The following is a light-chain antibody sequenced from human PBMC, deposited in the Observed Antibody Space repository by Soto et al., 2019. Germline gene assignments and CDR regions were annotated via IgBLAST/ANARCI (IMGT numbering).Light chain of an antibody. Sequence: DIVLTQSPGTLSLSPGERATLSCRASQSIPSNYLPWYQQKHRQAPRLLLHGASSRATGIPDRFSGSGSGTDFTLTISRLEPEDFAVYYCQLYGTAPPRYTFGLGNKLEIK. V-gene: IGKV3-20*01. CDR1: QSIPSNY. CDR2: GAS. CDR3: QLYGTAPPRYT. J-gene: IGKJ2*01.